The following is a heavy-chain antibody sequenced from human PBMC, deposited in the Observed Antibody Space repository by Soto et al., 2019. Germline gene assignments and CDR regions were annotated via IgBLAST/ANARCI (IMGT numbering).Heavy chain of an antibody. Sequence: PGGSLRLSCAASGFTFSSYGMHWVRQAPGKGLEWVAVISYDGSNKYYADSVKGRFTISRDNSKNTLYLQMNSLRAEDTAVYYCAKDPGDYGDLKENLGQGTLVTVSS. D-gene: IGHD4-17*01. CDR3: AKDPGDYGDLKEN. V-gene: IGHV3-30*18. J-gene: IGHJ4*02. CDR2: ISYDGSNK. CDR1: GFTFSSYG.